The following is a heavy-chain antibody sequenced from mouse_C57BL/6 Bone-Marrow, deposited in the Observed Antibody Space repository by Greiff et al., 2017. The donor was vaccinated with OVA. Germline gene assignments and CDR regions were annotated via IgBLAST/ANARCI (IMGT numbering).Heavy chain of an antibody. Sequence: QVQLQQSAAELVKPGASVKISCKVSGYTFTDPTIHWMKQRPEQGLEWIGYIYPRDGSTKYNEKFKGKATLTADKSSSTAYMQLNSLTSEDSAVYFCARLEGIPYYFDYWGQGTTLTVSS. CDR2: IYPRDGST. V-gene: IGHV1-78*01. J-gene: IGHJ2*01. CDR3: ARLEGIPYYFDY. CDR1: GYTFTDPT.